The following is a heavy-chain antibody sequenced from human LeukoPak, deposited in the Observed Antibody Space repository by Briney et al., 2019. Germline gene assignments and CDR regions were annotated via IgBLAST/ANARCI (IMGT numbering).Heavy chain of an antibody. Sequence: GSLRLSCAASGFTVSTNCMTWVRQAPGRGLEWVSTIYSGGTTYYADSVMGRFTISRHNSRNTLYLQMNSLRAEDTAVYYCARVDTVMAYYFDLWGQGTLVTVSS. J-gene: IGHJ4*02. V-gene: IGHV3-53*04. CDR1: GFTVSTNC. CDR2: IYSGGTT. D-gene: IGHD5-18*01. CDR3: ARVDTVMAYYFDL.